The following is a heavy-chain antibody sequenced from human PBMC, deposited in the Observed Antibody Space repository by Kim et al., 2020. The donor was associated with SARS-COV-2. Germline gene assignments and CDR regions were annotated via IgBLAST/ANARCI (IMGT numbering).Heavy chain of an antibody. J-gene: IGHJ4*02. Sequence: GGSLRLSCAASGFTFHDYAMHWVRQAPGKGLEWVSGINWNSNSIGYADSVKGRFTISRDNAKNSLYLQMNSLRAEDTALYYCAKSWRYSSGSAAYYFDYWGQGALVTVSS. CDR3: AKSWRYSSGSAAYYFDY. CDR1: GFTFHDYA. CDR2: INWNSNSI. V-gene: IGHV3-9*01. D-gene: IGHD6-19*01.